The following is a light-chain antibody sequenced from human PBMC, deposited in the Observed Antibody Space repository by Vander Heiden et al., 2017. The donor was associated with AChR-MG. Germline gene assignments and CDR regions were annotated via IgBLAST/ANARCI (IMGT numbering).Light chain of an antibody. V-gene: IGLV3-21*02. CDR1: HIGRKS. J-gene: IGLJ2*01. CDR3: QVWDTSSDQGI. Sequence: CVSSPPRSISGAPGHTPTRTCGGHHIGRKSVHWHTQKPGQAPALVMFDDSDRPSGIPERFSGSNSGGTATLTISRIEAGDEADFYCQVWDTSSDQGIFGGGTKLTVL. CDR2: DDS.